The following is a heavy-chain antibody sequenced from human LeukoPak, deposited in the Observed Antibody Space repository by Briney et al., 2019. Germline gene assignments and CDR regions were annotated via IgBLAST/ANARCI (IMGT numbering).Heavy chain of an antibody. V-gene: IGHV3-7*01. D-gene: IGHD6-13*01. CDR1: GLTFSSYW. CDR3: ARVVAAAGPSDY. Sequence: PAGSLTLSCAASGLTFSSYWMSWVRQAPGKGLEWVANIKQDGSEKYYVDSVKGRFTISRDNAKNSLYLQMNSLRAEDTAVYYCARVVAAAGPSDYWGQGALVTVSS. CDR2: IKQDGSEK. J-gene: IGHJ4*02.